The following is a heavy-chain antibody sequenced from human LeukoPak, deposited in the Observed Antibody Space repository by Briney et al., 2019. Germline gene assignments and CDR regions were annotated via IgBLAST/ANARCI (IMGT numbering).Heavy chain of an antibody. D-gene: IGHD6-19*01. V-gene: IGHV3-7*03. CDR2: INPDGSER. J-gene: IGHJ6*02. CDR3: TRDLAAVPGPRMDV. CDR1: AFTSSSYY. Sequence: GGSLSLSCAASAFTSSSYYTRWVPHAPGRGREGVALINPDGSERYYVDSVKGRFTIFRDNAKNPLYLQMDSLRDDDTAMYFCTRDLAAVPGPRMDVWGQGTTVTVSS.